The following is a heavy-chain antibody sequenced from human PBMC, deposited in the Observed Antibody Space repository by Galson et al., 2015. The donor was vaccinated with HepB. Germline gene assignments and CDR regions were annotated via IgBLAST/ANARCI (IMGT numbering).Heavy chain of an antibody. CDR3: ARGTSSCWYGEY. D-gene: IGHD6-19*01. V-gene: IGHV3-53*01. J-gene: IGHJ4*02. CDR1: GFSVSGHF. CDR2: IYVAGST. Sequence: SLRLSCAASGFSVSGHFMSWVRQAPGKGLEWVSVIYVAGSTYYADSVKDRFTISRDNSRNTLYPQMNSLRAGDTAVYYCARGTSSCWYGEYWGQGTLVTVTS.